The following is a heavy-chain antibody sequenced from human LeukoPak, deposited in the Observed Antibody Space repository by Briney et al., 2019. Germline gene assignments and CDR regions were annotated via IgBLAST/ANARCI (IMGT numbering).Heavy chain of an antibody. J-gene: IGHJ4*02. D-gene: IGHD3-10*01. CDR3: LTFTLRGVPY. V-gene: IGHV3-49*03. CDR1: GFTFGDYA. CDR2: IRTKRYDVTA. Sequence: GGSLRLSCTASGFTFGDYAMSWFRVAPGKGLEWVGFIRTKRYDVTADYAASVKDRFIISRDDSKSIAYLQMNSLKAEDTAVYYCLTFTLRGVPYWGQGTLVTVSS.